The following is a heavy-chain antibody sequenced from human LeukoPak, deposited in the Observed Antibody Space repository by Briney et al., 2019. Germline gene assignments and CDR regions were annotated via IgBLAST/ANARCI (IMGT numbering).Heavy chain of an antibody. D-gene: IGHD5-24*01. CDR3: VRDRIGDGYNYGQVDY. CDR2: IWYDGSNK. Sequence: PGGSLRLSCAASGFTFSSYGMHWVRQAPGKGLEWVAVIWYDGSNKYYADSVKGQFTISRDNSKNTLYLQMNSLRAEDTAVYYCVRDRIGDGYNYGQVDYWGQGTLVTVSS. J-gene: IGHJ4*02. CDR1: GFTFSSYG. V-gene: IGHV3-33*01.